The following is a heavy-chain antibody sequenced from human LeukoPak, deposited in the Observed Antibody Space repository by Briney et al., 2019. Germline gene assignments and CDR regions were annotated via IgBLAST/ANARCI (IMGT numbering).Heavy chain of an antibody. V-gene: IGHV3-69-1*01. CDR1: GFTFSDYY. J-gene: IGHJ4*02. CDR2: ISSSTI. CDR3: ARARLGGKLDY. D-gene: IGHD1-1*01. Sequence: PGGSLRLSCAASGFTFSDYYMNWVRQAPGKGLEWVSSISSSTIYYADSVKGRFTISRDNAKNSLYLQMNSLRAEDTAVYYCARARLGGKLDYWGQGTLVTVSS.